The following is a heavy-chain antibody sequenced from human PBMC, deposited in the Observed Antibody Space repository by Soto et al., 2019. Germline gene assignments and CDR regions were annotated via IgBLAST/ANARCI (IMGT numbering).Heavy chain of an antibody. CDR1: GFTFSGSA. V-gene: IGHV3-73*01. Sequence: GGSLRLSCAASGFTFSGSAMHWVRQASGKGLEWVCRIRRKANSYVTADAASVKGRFTISRHDSKNTAYLQMNSLKSEDTAVYYCTRLAVPVGDYWGQGTLVTVSS. D-gene: IGHD2-15*01. CDR2: IRRKANSYVT. J-gene: IGHJ4*02. CDR3: TRLAVPVGDY.